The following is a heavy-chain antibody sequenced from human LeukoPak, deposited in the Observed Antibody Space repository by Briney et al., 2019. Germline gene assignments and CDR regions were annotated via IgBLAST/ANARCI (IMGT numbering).Heavy chain of an antibody. D-gene: IGHD3-22*01. J-gene: IGHJ4*02. CDR3: ATDRYYYDGIDY. CDR1: GYTLTELS. Sequence: GASVKVSCKVSGYTLTELSMHWVRQAPGKGLEWMGGFDPEDGETIYAQKFQGRVTMTEDTSTDTAHMELSSLRSEDTAVCYCATDRYYYDGIDYWGQGTLVTVSS. CDR2: FDPEDGET. V-gene: IGHV1-24*01.